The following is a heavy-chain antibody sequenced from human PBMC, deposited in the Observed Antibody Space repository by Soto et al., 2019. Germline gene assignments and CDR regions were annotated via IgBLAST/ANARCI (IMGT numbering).Heavy chain of an antibody. V-gene: IGHV3-30-3*01. D-gene: IGHD2-2*01. CDR2: ISYDGSNK. CDR1: GFTFSSYA. J-gene: IGHJ6*03. Sequence: GGSLRLSCAASGFTFSSYAMHWVRQAPGKGLEWVAVISYDGSNKYYADSVKGRFTISRDNAKNSLYLQMNSLRAEDTAVYYCARTPRLLGYCSSTSCQYYYYYYMDVWGKGTTVTVSS. CDR3: ARTPRLLGYCSSTSCQYYYYYYMDV.